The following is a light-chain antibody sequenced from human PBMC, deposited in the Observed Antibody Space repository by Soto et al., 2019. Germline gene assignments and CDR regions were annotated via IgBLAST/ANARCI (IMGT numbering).Light chain of an antibody. CDR2: EVS. CDR3: RSYGGSNNGV. CDR1: STDVGGYNF. Sequence: QSALTQPPSASGSPGQSVTISCTGTSTDVGGYNFVSWYQQHPGKAPKLMIYEVSKRPSGVPDRFSGSKSGNTASLTVSGLQAEDEADYYCRSYGGSNNGVFGTVTKLTVL. V-gene: IGLV2-8*01. J-gene: IGLJ1*01.